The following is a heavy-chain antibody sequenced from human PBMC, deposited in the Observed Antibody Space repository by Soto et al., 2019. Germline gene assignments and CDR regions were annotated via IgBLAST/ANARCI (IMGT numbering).Heavy chain of an antibody. CDR1: GYTFTSYG. CDR3: ARDSPYSSSSYRWFDP. V-gene: IGHV1-18*01. CDR2: ISAYNGNT. Sequence: ASVKVSCKASGYTFTSYGISWVRQAPGRGLEWMGWISAYNGNTNYAQKLQGRVTMTTGTSTSTAYMELRSLRSDDTAVYYCARDSPYSSSSYRWFDPWGQGTLVTVSS. D-gene: IGHD6-6*01. J-gene: IGHJ5*02.